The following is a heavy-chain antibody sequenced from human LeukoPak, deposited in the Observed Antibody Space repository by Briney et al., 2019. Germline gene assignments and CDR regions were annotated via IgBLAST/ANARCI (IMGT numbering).Heavy chain of an antibody. J-gene: IGHJ4*02. CDR3: AREGWNYDFDY. CDR1: GGTFSSYA. CDR2: IIPILGIA. Sequence: SVKVSCKASGGTFSSYAISWVRQAPGQGLEWMGRIIPILGIANYAQKFQGRVTITADKSTSTAYMELSSLRSEDTAVYYCAREGWNYDFDYWGQGTLVTVSS. V-gene: IGHV1-69*04. D-gene: IGHD1-7*01.